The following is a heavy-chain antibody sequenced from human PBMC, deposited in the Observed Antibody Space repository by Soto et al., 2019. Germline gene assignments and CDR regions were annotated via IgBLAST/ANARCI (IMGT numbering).Heavy chain of an antibody. CDR3: AKDITGSIYGMDV. CDR2: ISWNSGSI. J-gene: IGHJ6*02. D-gene: IGHD3-10*01. CDR1: GFTFDDYA. Sequence: PGWSLRLSCAASGFTFDDYAMHWVRQAPGKGLEWVSGISWNSGSIGYADSVKGRFTISRDNAKNSLYLQMNSLRAEDTALYYCAKDITGSIYGMDVWGQGTTVTATS. V-gene: IGHV3-9*01.